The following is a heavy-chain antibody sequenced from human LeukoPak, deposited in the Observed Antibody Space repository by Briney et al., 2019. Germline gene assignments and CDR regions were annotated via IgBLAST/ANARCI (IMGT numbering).Heavy chain of an antibody. V-gene: IGHV1-69*05. D-gene: IGHD1-26*01. CDR2: IIPIFGTA. CDR1: GGTFISYA. CDR3: ASRDSGSYPYYYYYYMDV. Sequence: ASVKASCKASGGTFISYAISRVRRAPGQGLEWMGRIIPIFGTANYAQKFQGRVTITTDESTSTAYMELSSLRSEDTAVYYCASRDSGSYPYYYYYYMDVWGKGTTVTVSS. J-gene: IGHJ6*03.